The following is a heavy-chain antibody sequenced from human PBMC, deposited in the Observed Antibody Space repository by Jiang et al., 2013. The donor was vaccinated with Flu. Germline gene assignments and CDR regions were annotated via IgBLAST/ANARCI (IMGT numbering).Heavy chain of an antibody. CDR1: GTFSSYS. CDR2: VIPXFAIR. Sequence: GTFSSYSISWVRQAPGQGLEWMEGVIPXFAIRNNAQNFQGRVTITVDESGNTAYMELSSLRSEDTAVYYCARGQGYSYDPFDYWGQGTLVTVSS. D-gene: IGHD5-18*01. CDR3: ARGQGYSYDPFDY. V-gene: IGHV1-69*01. J-gene: IGHJ4*02.